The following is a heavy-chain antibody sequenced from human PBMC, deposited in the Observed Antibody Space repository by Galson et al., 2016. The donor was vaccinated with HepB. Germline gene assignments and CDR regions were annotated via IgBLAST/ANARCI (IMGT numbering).Heavy chain of an antibody. CDR1: GGSIITTTYY. Sequence: SETLSLTCTVSGGSIITTTYYWSWIRQPPGQGLEWIGSIYYSGSTYNNPSLESRVTISVDTAKNQFFLELRSVTAPDTAVYYCARHTWRITTPHWFDPWGQGTLVTVSS. J-gene: IGHJ5*02. D-gene: IGHD4-11*01. V-gene: IGHV4-39*01. CDR2: IYYSGST. CDR3: ARHTWRITTPHWFDP.